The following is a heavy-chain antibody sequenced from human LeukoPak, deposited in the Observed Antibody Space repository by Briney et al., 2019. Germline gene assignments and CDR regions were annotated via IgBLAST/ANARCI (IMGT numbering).Heavy chain of an antibody. CDR1: GYSISTGYY. D-gene: IGHD3-22*01. J-gene: IGHJ4*02. CDR2: FYHGGST. CDR3: ARDKYYYDSSGYDY. V-gene: IGHV4-38-2*02. Sequence: SETLSLTCTVSGYSISTGYYWDWIRQPPGKGLEWIGTFYHGGSTYYNPSLKSRVTISVDTSKNQFSLKLSFVTAADTAVYYCARDKYYYDSSGYDYWGQGTLVTVSS.